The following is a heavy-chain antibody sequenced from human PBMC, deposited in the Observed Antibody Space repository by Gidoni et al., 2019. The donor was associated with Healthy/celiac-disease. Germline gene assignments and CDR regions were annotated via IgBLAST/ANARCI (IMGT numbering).Heavy chain of an antibody. D-gene: IGHD3-3*01. CDR2: IIPIFGTA. V-gene: IGHV1-69*01. CDR1: GGTFSSYA. Sequence: QVQLVQSGAEVKKPGSSVKVSCKASGGTFSSYASSWVRQAPGQGLEWMGGIIPIFGTANYAQKFQGRVTITADESTSTAYMELSSLRSEDTAVYYCARGIDFWSGYQPLPYYYYGMDVWGQGTTVTVSS. J-gene: IGHJ6*02. CDR3: ARGIDFWSGYQPLPYYYYGMDV.